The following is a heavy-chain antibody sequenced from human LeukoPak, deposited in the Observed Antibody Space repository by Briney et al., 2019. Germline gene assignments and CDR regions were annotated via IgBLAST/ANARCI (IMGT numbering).Heavy chain of an antibody. J-gene: IGHJ6*03. V-gene: IGHV4-4*02. CDR2: IFHSGTT. D-gene: IGHD2/OR15-2a*01. Sequence: NTSETLSLTCAVSGGSISSSNWWSWVRQPPGKGLEWIGRIFHSGTTDYKTSLKGRVTISVDKSKNQFSLTLTSVTAADTAVYYCARLTPTTLSLYYYYMDVWGKGTTVTVSS. CDR3: ARLTPTTLSLYYYYMDV. CDR1: GGSISSSNW.